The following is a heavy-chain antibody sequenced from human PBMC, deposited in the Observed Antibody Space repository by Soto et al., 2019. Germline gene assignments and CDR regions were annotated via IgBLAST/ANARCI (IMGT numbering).Heavy chain of an antibody. Sequence: SETLSLTCSVSGGSISSYDWSWIRQPPGKGLEWIGYIYYSGSTNYNPSLKSRVTISVDTSKNQFSLKLTSVTAADTAVYYCARRYSSGFDYWGQGTLVTVSS. CDR2: IYYSGST. V-gene: IGHV4-59*08. CDR1: GGSISSYD. CDR3: ARRYSSGFDY. D-gene: IGHD6-19*01. J-gene: IGHJ4*02.